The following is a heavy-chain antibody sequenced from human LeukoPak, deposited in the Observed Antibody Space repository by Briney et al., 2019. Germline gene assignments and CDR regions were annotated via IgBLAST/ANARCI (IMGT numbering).Heavy chain of an antibody. CDR3: ARVFSSSWYGMIDY. CDR2: ISAYNGNT. V-gene: IGHV1-18*01. J-gene: IGHJ4*02. Sequence: ASVKVSCKASGCTFTSYGISWVRQAPGQGLEWMGWISAYNGNTNYAQKLQGRVTMTTDTSTSTAYMELRSLRSDDTAVYYCARVFSSSWYGMIDYWGQGTLVTVSS. D-gene: IGHD6-13*01. CDR1: GCTFTSYG.